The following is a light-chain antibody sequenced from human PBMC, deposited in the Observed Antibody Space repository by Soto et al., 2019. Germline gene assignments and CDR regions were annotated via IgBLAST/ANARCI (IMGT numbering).Light chain of an antibody. CDR1: QDISNY. V-gene: IGKV1-33*01. J-gene: IGKJ5*01. CDR2: DAS. CDR3: QQYDNLRPIT. Sequence: EIQMTQSPSSLSASVGDRVTITCQASQDISNYLNWYQQKPGKAPKLLIYDASNLETGVPSRFSGSGSGTDFTFTISSLQPEDIATYYCQQYDNLRPITFGQGTRLEIK.